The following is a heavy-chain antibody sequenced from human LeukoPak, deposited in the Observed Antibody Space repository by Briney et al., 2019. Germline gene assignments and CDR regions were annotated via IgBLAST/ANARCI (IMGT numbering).Heavy chain of an antibody. CDR2: RSIYNGNT. CDR3: ARGGPFPSSSSSREYYLDY. CDR1: GYDFINYG. J-gene: IGHJ4*02. V-gene: IGHV1-18*01. Sequence: ASVKVSCKASGYDFINYGISWVRQAPGQGLEWMGWRSIYNGNTDYKLQGRVTMTTDTSTSTAYMDVRSLRSDDTAVYYCARGGPFPSSSSSREYYLDYWGQGTLVTVSS. D-gene: IGHD6-6*01.